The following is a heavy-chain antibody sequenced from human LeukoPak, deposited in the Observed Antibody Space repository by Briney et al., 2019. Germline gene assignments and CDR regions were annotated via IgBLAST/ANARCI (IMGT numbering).Heavy chain of an antibody. V-gene: IGHV1-2*02. CDR3: ARVLTGPNNWFDP. J-gene: IGHJ5*02. Sequence: ASVNVSCKPSGYTSTGYYMHCVRQAPGQGREWVGWINPNSGRTNYAQKLQGRVTMTRETCISTAYMELSRLRSDDTAVYYCARVLTGPNNWFDPWGQGNLVTVSS. CDR2: INPNSGRT. D-gene: IGHD3-9*01. CDR1: GYTSTGYY.